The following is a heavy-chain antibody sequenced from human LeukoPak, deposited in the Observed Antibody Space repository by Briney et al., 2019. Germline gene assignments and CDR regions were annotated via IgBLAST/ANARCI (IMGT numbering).Heavy chain of an antibody. J-gene: IGHJ5*02. CDR2: IYYSGST. D-gene: IGHD3-3*01. V-gene: IGHV4-30-4*08. Sequence: SETLSLTCTVSGGSISSGDYYWSWIRQPPGKGLEWIGYIYYSGSTYYNPTLKSRVTISVDTSKNQFSLKLSSVTAADTAVYYCAREHHTIFEGLQVFDPWGQGTLVTVSS. CDR1: GGSISSGDYY. CDR3: AREHHTIFEGLQVFDP.